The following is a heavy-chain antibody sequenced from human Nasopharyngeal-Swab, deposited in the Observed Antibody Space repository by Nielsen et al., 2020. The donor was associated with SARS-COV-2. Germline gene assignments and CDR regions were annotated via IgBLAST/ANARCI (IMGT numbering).Heavy chain of an antibody. CDR2: IYYSGST. J-gene: IGHJ6*03. D-gene: IGHD3-3*01. Sequence: SETLSLTCTVSGGSISSSSYYWGWIRQPPGKGLEWIGSIYYSGSTYYNPSLKSRVTISVDTSKNQFSLKLSSVTAADTAVDYCARHSPYDPYYYYYMDVWGKGTTVTVSS. V-gene: IGHV4-39*01. CDR3: ARHSPYDPYYYYYMDV. CDR1: GGSISSSSYY.